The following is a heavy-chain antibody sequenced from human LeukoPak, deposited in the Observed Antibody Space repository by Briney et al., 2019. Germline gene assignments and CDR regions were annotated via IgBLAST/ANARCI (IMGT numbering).Heavy chain of an antibody. CDR3: ARLAAQGYYFDY. CDR2: INPNSGGT. Sequence: ASVKVSCEASGYTFTGYYMHWVRQAPGQGLEWMGWINPNSGGTNYAQKFQGRVTMTRDTSISTAYMELSRLRSDDTAVYYCARLAAQGYYFDYWGQGTLVTVSS. J-gene: IGHJ4*02. D-gene: IGHD6-6*01. CDR1: GYTFTGYY. V-gene: IGHV1-2*02.